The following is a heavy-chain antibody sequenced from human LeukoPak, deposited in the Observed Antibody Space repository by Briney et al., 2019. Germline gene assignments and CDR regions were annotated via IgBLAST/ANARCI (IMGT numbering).Heavy chain of an antibody. CDR1: GGTFSSYA. J-gene: IGHJ1*01. CDR2: IIPIFGIA. V-gene: IGHV1-69*04. CDR3: ARDLGIAAAAYSEYFQH. Sequence: ASVKVSCKASGGTFSSYAISWVRQAPGQGLEWMGRIIPIFGIANYAQKFQGRVTITADKSTSTAYMELSSLRFEDTAVYYCARDLGIAAAAYSEYFQHWGQGTLVTVSS. D-gene: IGHD6-13*01.